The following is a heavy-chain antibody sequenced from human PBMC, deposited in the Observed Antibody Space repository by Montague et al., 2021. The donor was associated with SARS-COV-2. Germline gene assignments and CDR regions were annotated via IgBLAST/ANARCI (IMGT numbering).Heavy chain of an antibody. J-gene: IGHJ4*02. CDR1: GFTFDTFA. D-gene: IGHD3-9*01. CDR3: AKADDYFDSGIDH. V-gene: IGHV3-23*03. CDR2: SCSDGCDT. Sequence: SLRLSCAASGFTFDTFAMNWVRQAPGKGLEWVAVSCSDGCDTTYAESVKGRFIISRDNSRKTLSLQMKSLRAEDTAVYYCAKADDYFDSGIDHWGQGTLVTVSS.